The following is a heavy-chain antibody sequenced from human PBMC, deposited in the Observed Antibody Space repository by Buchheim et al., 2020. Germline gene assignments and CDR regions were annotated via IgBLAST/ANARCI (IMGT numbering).Heavy chain of an antibody. CDR1: GFTFSSYA. J-gene: IGHJ4*02. V-gene: IGHV3-30*04. D-gene: IGHD3-22*01. Sequence: QVQLVESGGGVVQPGRSLRLSCAASGFTFSSYAMHWVRQAPGKGLEWVAVISYDGSNKYYADSVKGRFTISRDNSKNTPYLQMNSLRAEDTAVYYCARTQDSSGYYYDRRVSPFDYWGQGTL. CDR3: ARTQDSSGYYYDRRVSPFDY. CDR2: ISYDGSNK.